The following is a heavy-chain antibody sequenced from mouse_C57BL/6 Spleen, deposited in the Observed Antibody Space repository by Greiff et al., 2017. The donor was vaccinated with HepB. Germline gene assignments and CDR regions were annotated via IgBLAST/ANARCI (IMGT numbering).Heavy chain of an antibody. CDR1: GYSFTGYY. D-gene: IGHD4-1*01. V-gene: IGHV1-31*01. CDR2: IYPYNGVS. Sequence: EVKLLESGPELVKPGASVKISCKASGYSFTGYYMHWVKQSHGNILDWIGYIYPYNGVSSYNQKFKGKATLTVDKSSSTAYMELRSLTSEDSAVYYCVSGTGTLDYWGQGTTLTVSS. J-gene: IGHJ2*01. CDR3: VSGTGTLDY.